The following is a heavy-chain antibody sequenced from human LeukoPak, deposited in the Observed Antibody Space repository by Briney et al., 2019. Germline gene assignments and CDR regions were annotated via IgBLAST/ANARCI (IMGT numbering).Heavy chain of an antibody. J-gene: IGHJ6*03. D-gene: IGHD6-19*01. CDR3: ARGEGTLAGRRWPYYFYYYMDV. CDR2: INHSGTT. V-gene: IGHV4-34*01. CDR1: GGSFSDYY. Sequence: PSETLSLTCVVYGGSFSDYYWSWVRQPPGKGLEWIGEINHSGTTKYNPSLKSRVTISIHTSNNQFSLNLNSVTAADTAVYFCARGEGTLAGRRWPYYFYYYMDVWGKGTTVTVSS.